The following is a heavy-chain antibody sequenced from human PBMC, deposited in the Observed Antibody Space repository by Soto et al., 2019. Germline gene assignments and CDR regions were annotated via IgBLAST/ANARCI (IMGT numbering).Heavy chain of an antibody. CDR1: GGTFSRYA. Sequence: ASVKVSFKASGGTFSRYAISWVRQAPGQGLEWMGGIIPIFGTANYAQKFQGRVTITADESTSTAYMELSSLRSEDTAVYYCASGSPLNYYDSSGYPFDYWGQGTLVTVSS. D-gene: IGHD3-22*01. J-gene: IGHJ4*02. CDR2: IIPIFGTA. V-gene: IGHV1-69*13. CDR3: ASGSPLNYYDSSGYPFDY.